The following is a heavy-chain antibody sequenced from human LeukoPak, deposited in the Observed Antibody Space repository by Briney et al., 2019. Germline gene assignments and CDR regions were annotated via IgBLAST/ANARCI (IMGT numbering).Heavy chain of an antibody. D-gene: IGHD4-17*01. V-gene: IGHV4-59*01. Sequence: NPSETLSLTCTVSGGSISSYYWSWIRQPPGKGLEWIGYIYYSGSTNYNPSLKSRVTISVDTSKNQFSLKLSSVTAADTAVYYCARTATVTEGIYYYYYMDVWGKGTTVTVSS. J-gene: IGHJ6*03. CDR2: IYYSGST. CDR1: GGSISSYY. CDR3: ARTATVTEGIYYYYYMDV.